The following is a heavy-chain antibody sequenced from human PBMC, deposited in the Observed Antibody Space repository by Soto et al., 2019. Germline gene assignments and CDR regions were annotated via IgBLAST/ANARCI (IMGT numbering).Heavy chain of an antibody. CDR2: VAENGYI. D-gene: IGHD5-12*01. J-gene: IGHJ4*02. V-gene: IGHV4-4*02. Sequence: QVQLQESGPGLVRPSETLSLSCSSSNGPLSSSRWWSGVRQSPGEGLEWIGEVAENGYIHCIPSLKSRLTISLDWSRNRFSLRLTSVTAADTALYYCARNHYDGYDFDYWGQGALVTVSS. CDR3: ARNHYDGYDFDY. CDR1: NGPLSSSRW.